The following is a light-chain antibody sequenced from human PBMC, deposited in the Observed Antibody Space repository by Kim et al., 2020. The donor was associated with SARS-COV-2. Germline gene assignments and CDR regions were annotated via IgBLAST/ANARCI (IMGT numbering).Light chain of an antibody. J-gene: IGKJ2*01. CDR3: LQDGTSPMFT. Sequence: EIVLTQSPGTLSLSPGERATLSCRASQSVSSTYLSWYQQKPGQAPRLLIYGASSRATGIPDRFSGSGSGTDFTLTISRLEPEDFAVYYCLQDGTSPMFTFGQGTKLEI. CDR2: GAS. V-gene: IGKV3-20*01. CDR1: QSVSSTY.